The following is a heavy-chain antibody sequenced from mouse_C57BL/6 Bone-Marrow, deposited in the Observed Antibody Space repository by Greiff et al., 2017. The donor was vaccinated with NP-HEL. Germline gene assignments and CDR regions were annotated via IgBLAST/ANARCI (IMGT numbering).Heavy chain of an antibody. J-gene: IGHJ3*01. D-gene: IGHD1-1*01. CDR2: IDPEDGET. V-gene: IGHV14-2*01. CDR3: ARSYYGSSYVGFAY. CDR1: GFNIKDYY. Sequence: VQLQQSGAELVKPGASVKLSCTASGFNIKDYYMHWVKQRTEQGLEWIGRIDPEDGETKYVPKFQGKATITADTSSNTAYLQLSSLTSEDTAVYYCARSYYGSSYVGFAYWGQGTLVTVSA.